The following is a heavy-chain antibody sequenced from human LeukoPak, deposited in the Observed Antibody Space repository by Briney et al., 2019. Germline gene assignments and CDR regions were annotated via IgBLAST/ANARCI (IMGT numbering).Heavy chain of an antibody. Sequence: PGGSLRLSCAASGFTFSSYAMSWVRQAPGKGLEWVSGITGSGGNTYYADSVKGRFTISRDNSKNTLYLQMNSLRAEDTAVYYCAKDPAVVTRYYFDYWGQGTLVTVSS. D-gene: IGHD4-23*01. J-gene: IGHJ4*02. CDR2: ITGSGGNT. CDR1: GFTFSSYA. V-gene: IGHV3-23*01. CDR3: AKDPAVVTRYYFDY.